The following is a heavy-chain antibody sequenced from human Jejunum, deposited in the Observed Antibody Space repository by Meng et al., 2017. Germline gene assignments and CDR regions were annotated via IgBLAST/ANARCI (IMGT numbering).Heavy chain of an antibody. CDR1: GGSVSSGSYY. CDR3: ARGSRGYSYG. CDR2: IYYGGTT. D-gene: IGHD5-18*01. V-gene: IGHV4-61*01. Sequence: QVRLQESGPGLVRPSETLSLICTVSGGSVSSGSYYWSWIRQPPGKGLEWIGYIYYGGTTNYNPSLKSRVTISADTSKNQFSLKLSSVTAADTAVYYCARGSRGYSYGWGQGTLVTVSS. J-gene: IGHJ4*02.